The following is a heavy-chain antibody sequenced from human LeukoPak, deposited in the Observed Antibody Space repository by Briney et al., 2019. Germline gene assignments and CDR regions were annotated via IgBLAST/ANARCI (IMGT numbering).Heavy chain of an antibody. D-gene: IGHD2-8*01. CDR2: ISGSGGGT. CDR1: GITLSNYG. J-gene: IGHJ4*02. Sequence: PGGSLRLSCAVSGITLSNYGMSWVRQAPGKGLEWVAGISGSGGGTNYADSVKGRFTISRDNAKNSLYLQMNSLRAEDTAVYYCASGVLPHDYWGQGTLVTVSS. CDR3: ASGVLPHDY. V-gene: IGHV3-23*01.